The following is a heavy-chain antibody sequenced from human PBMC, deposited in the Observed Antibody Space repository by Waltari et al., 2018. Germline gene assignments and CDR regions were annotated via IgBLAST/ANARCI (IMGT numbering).Heavy chain of an antibody. CDR1: GGSIRRGSYY. V-gene: IGHV4-61*02. CDR2: IYTSGST. Sequence: QVQLQESGPGLVKPSQTLSLTCTVSGGSIRRGSYYWSWIRPPAGKGLEWIGRIYTSGSTNYNPSLKSRVTISVDTSKNQFSLKLSSVTAADTAVYYCARARRYCSSTSCQTVGAFDIWGQGTMVTVSS. D-gene: IGHD2-2*01. J-gene: IGHJ3*02. CDR3: ARARRYCSSTSCQTVGAFDI.